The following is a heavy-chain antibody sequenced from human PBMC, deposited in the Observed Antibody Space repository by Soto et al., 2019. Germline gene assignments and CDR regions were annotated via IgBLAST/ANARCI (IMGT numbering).Heavy chain of an antibody. Sequence: GGSLRLSCAASGFTFSSYAMSWVRQAPGKGLEWVSAISGSGGSTYYADSVKGRFTISRDNSKNTLYLQMNSLRAEDTAVYYCATHDGARYYYDSSGYYPTRTFDYWGQGTLVTVSS. J-gene: IGHJ4*02. CDR1: GFTFSSYA. D-gene: IGHD3-22*01. CDR2: ISGSGGST. CDR3: ATHDGARYYYDSSGYYPTRTFDY. V-gene: IGHV3-23*01.